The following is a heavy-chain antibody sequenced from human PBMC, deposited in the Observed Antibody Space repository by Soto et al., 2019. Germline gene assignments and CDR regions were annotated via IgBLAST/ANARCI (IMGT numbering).Heavy chain of an antibody. D-gene: IGHD2-15*01. J-gene: IGHJ6*02. Sequence: SETLSLTCAVSGGSISSSNWWSWVRQPPGKGLEWIGEIYHSGSTNYNPSLKSRVTISVDKSKNQFSLKLSSVTAADTAVYYCARDKAEDDDYYYYGMDVWGQGTTVTVSS. CDR3: ARDKAEDDDYYYYGMDV. CDR1: GGSISSSNW. V-gene: IGHV4-4*02. CDR2: IYHSGST.